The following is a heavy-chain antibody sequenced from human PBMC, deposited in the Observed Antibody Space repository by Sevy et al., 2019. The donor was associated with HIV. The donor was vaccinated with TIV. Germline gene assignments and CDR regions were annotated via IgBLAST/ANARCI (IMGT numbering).Heavy chain of an antibody. CDR2: IYSDGGGP. Sequence: WGSLRLSCAASGFSFSNYWMHWVRQGPGKGLVWVSRIYSDGGGPNYADFVKGRFTISRDNAKNTLYLQMNSLGAEETAVYYCVMDGPRDERAFDIWGQGTMVTVSS. CDR3: VMDGPRDERAFDI. CDR1: GFSFSNYW. D-gene: IGHD2-2*03. J-gene: IGHJ3*02. V-gene: IGHV3-74*01.